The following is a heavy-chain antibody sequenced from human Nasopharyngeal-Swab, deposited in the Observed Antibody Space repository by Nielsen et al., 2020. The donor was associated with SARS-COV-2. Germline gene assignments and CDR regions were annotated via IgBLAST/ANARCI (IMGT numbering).Heavy chain of an antibody. CDR1: GGSISSGGYS. CDR2: IYHSGST. J-gene: IGHJ4*02. CDR3: ARRNKNILTGFDY. V-gene: IGHV4-30-2*01. Sequence: SETLSLTCAVSGGSISSGGYSWSWIRQPPGKGLEWIGYIYHSGSTYYNPSLKSRVTISVDRSKNQFSLKLSSVTAADTAVYYCARRNKNILTGFDYWGQGTLVTVSS. D-gene: IGHD3-9*01.